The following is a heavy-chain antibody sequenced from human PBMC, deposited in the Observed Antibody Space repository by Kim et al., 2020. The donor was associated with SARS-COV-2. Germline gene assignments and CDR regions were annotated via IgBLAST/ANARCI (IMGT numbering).Heavy chain of an antibody. V-gene: IGHV1-69*13. CDR1: GGTFSSYA. CDR3: ARSSCSSTSCYRRLKTNWFDP. Sequence: SVKVSCKASGGTFSSYAISWVRQAPGQGLEWMGGIIPIFGTANYAQKFQGRVTITADESTSTAYMELSSLRSEDTAVYYCARSSCSSTSCYRRLKTNWFDPWGQGTLVTVSS. CDR2: IIPIFGTA. D-gene: IGHD2-2*01. J-gene: IGHJ5*02.